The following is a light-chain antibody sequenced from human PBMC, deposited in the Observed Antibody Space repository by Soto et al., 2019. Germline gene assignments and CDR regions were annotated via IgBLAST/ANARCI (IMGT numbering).Light chain of an antibody. CDR3: QSYDNSLSGSWV. CDR1: SSDVGGYNY. Sequence: QSALTQPPSASGSPGQSVTISCTGTSSDVGGYNYVSWYQQHPGKAPKLMIYVVSERPSGVPDRFSASKSGNTASLTVSGLQAEDEADYYCQSYDNSLSGSWVFGGGTKLTVL. V-gene: IGLV2-8*01. CDR2: VVS. J-gene: IGLJ3*02.